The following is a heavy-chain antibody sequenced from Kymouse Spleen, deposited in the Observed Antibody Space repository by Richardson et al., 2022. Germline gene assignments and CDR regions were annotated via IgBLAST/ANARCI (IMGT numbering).Heavy chain of an antibody. CDR2: IKSKTDGGTT. Sequence: EVQLVESGGGLVKPGGSLRLSCAASGFTFSNAWMSWVRQAPGKGLEWVGRIKSKTDGGTTDYAAPVKGRFTISRDDSKNTLYLQMNSLKTEDTAVYYCTTQWELNYYFDYWGQGTLVTVSS. CDR3: TTQWELNYYFDY. J-gene: IGHJ4*02. V-gene: IGHV3-15*01. CDR1: GFTFSNAW. D-gene: IGHD1-26*01.